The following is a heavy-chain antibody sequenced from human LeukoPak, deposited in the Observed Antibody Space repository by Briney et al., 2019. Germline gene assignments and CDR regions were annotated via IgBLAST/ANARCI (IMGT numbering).Heavy chain of an antibody. V-gene: IGHV3-30*18. CDR3: AKDLPS. J-gene: IGHJ4*02. D-gene: IGHD5/OR15-5a*01. CDR2: ISFDGSNR. Sequence: PGRSLRLSCAASGFTFGSYAMHWVRQAPGKGLEWVALISFDGSNRYYADSVKGRFTISRDNSKNTLEMQMNSLRAEDTAVYYCAKDLPSWGQGTLVTVSS. CDR1: GFTFGSYA.